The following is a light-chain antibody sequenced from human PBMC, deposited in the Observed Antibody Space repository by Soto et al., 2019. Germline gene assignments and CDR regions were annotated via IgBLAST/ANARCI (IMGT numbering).Light chain of an antibody. J-gene: IGLJ1*01. Sequence: QSALTQPASVSGSPGQSITISCTGTSSDIGDYNYVSWYQQHPGKAPKLMIYEVTNRPSGVSYRFSGSKSGNTASLTISGLQAEDEADYFCSSYTSTSTIPDVFGTGTKLTVL. CDR1: SSDIGDYNY. V-gene: IGLV2-14*01. CDR2: EVT. CDR3: SSYTSTSTIPDV.